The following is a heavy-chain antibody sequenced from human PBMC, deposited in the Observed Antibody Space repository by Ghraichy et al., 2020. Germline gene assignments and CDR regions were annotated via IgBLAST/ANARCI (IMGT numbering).Heavy chain of an antibody. CDR1: GGSVSNYY. Sequence: SETLSLTCTVSGGSVSNYYWSWIRQPPGKGLEWIGCISDTGTTNYNPSLVRRVTISKDTSRTQLSLNLNSVTAADTAVYYCARRGRIGGTFGWFDSWGQGTLVTVSS. D-gene: IGHD3-16*01. CDR3: ARRGRIGGTFGWFDS. CDR2: ISDTGTT. J-gene: IGHJ5*01. V-gene: IGHV4-59*08.